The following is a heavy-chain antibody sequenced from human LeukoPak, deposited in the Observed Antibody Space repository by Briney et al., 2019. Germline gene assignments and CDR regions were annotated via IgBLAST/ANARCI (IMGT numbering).Heavy chain of an antibody. D-gene: IGHD5-24*01. CDR2: INPSGGST. CDR1: GYTVTSYY. CDR3: ASVYKHGMDV. Sequence: ASEKVSCKASGYTVTSYYLHRVRQATGQWLEWMAIINPSGGSTSHAQKFQGRVTMTRDTSASTVYMELSSLRSEDTAVYYCASVYKHGMDVWGQGTTVTVSS. J-gene: IGHJ6*02. V-gene: IGHV1-46*01.